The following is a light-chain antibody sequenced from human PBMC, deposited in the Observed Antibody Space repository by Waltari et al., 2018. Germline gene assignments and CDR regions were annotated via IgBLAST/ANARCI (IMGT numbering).Light chain of an antibody. V-gene: IGLV6-57*03. J-gene: IGLJ2*01. CDR1: SAVIGDHF. CDR2: DDD. Sequence: FMLTQPHPVSDSPGKTVTTSSSRSSAVIGDHFVQWYQQRPGSAPTIIIYDDDQKSSGVPDRFSAYVDRSANSASLTISGLQTDDEADYHCQSQDTDLLKVFGGGTK. CDR3: QSQDTDLLKV.